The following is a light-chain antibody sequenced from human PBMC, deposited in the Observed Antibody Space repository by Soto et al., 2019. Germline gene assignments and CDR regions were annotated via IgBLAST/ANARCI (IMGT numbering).Light chain of an antibody. CDR1: SSDVGSYNL. V-gene: IGLV2-23*02. CDR2: EVT. CDR3: CSYAGSSTYV. Sequence: QSVLTQPASVSGSPGQSITISCTGTSSDVGSYNLVSWYQQHPDKAPKFMIFEVTQRPSGVSNRFSGSKSGNTASLTISGLQAEDEADYYCCSYAGSSTYVFGTGTKVTVL. J-gene: IGLJ1*01.